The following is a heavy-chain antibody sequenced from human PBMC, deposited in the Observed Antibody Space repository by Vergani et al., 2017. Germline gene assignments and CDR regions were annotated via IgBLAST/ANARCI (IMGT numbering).Heavy chain of an antibody. Sequence: EVQLVESGGGLVQPGRSLRLSCTASGFTFGDYAMSWVRQAPGKGLEWVGFIRSKAYGGTTEYAASVKGRFTISRDDSKSIAYLQMNSLKTEDTAVYYCTRDQSSGWTNYYYYGMDVWGQGTTVTVSS. CDR2: IRSKAYGGTT. CDR3: TRDQSSGWTNYYYYGMDV. D-gene: IGHD6-19*01. CDR1: GFTFGDYA. J-gene: IGHJ6*02. V-gene: IGHV3-49*04.